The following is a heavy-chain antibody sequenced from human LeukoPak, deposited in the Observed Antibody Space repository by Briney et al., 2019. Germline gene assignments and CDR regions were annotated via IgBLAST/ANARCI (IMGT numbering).Heavy chain of an antibody. CDR1: GYSISSGYY. D-gene: IGHD5-12*01. J-gene: IGHJ4*02. CDR2: IYHSGST. V-gene: IGHV4-38-2*02. CDR3: ARTDIVATIEYYFDY. Sequence: SETLSLTCTVSGYSISSGYYWGWLRQPPGKGLEWIGSIYHSGSTYYNPSLKSRVTISVGTSKNQFSLKLSSVTAADTAVYYCARTDIVATIEYYFDYWGQGTLVTVSS.